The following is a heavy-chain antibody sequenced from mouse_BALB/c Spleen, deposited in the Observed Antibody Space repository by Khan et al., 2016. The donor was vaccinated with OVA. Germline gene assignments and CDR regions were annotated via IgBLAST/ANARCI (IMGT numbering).Heavy chain of an antibody. V-gene: IGHV3-2*02. CDR3: ARTARIKY. J-gene: IGHJ2*01. Sequence: EVQLQESGPGLVKPSQSLSLTCTVTGYSITSGYGWNWIRQFPGNKLEWMGYISYSGSTNYNPSLKSRISITRDTSKKQLFLLLNSVTTEDTATYYSARTARIKYWGQGTTLTVSS. D-gene: IGHD1-2*01. CDR2: ISYSGST. CDR1: GYSITSGYG.